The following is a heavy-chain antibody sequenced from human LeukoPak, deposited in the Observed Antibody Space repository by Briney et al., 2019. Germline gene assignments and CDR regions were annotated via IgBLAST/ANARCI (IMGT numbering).Heavy chain of an antibody. J-gene: IGHJ4*02. CDR1: GGSISSSSYY. CDR2: IYYSGST. Sequence: SETLSLTCTVSGGSISSSSYYWGWIRQPPGKGLEWIGSIYYSGSTYYNPSLKSRVTISVDTSKNQFSLKLSSVTAADTAVYYCARTGGGYSYGNFDYWGQGTLVTVSS. CDR3: ARTGGGYSYGNFDY. V-gene: IGHV4-39*01. D-gene: IGHD5-18*01.